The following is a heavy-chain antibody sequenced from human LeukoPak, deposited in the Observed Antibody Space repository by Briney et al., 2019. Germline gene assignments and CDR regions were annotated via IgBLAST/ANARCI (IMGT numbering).Heavy chain of an antibody. CDR2: IYNSGST. V-gene: IGHV4-59*12. D-gene: IGHD1-26*01. CDR1: GDSISTYY. Sequence: PSETLSLTCTVSGDSISTYYWSWIRQPPGMGLEWIGYIYNSGSTDYNPSLKSRVTMSVNTSKNQFSLKLSSVTAADTAVYYCARDNSGSYQFDYWGQGTLVTVSS. CDR3: ARDNSGSYQFDY. J-gene: IGHJ4*02.